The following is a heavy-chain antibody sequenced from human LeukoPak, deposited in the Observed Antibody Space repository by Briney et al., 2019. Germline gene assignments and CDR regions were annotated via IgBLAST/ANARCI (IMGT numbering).Heavy chain of an antibody. CDR3: AREGSSWLNWFDP. J-gene: IGHJ5*02. CDR1: GGSISSYY. Sequence: PSETLSLTCTVAGGSISSYYWSWIRQPAGKGLEWIVRIYTSGSTNYNPSLKRRVTMSVEKSKNQCSLKLSSVTAADMAVYYCAREGSSWLNWFDPWGQGTLVTVSS. V-gene: IGHV4-4*07. D-gene: IGHD6-13*01. CDR2: IYTSGST.